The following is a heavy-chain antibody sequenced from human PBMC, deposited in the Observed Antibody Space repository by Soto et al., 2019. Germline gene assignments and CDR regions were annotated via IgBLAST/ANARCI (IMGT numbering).Heavy chain of an antibody. Sequence: GSLRLSCAASGFAFSSYWMHWVRQAPGKGLVWVSHINSDGSTTRYADSVKGRFTISRDNAKNTLYLQMNSLRAEDTAVYYCTSYEGSSSGWYMSYWGQGTLVTVSS. D-gene: IGHD6-19*01. CDR1: GFAFSSYW. CDR2: INSDGSTT. CDR3: TSYEGSSSGWYMSY. V-gene: IGHV3-74*01. J-gene: IGHJ4*02.